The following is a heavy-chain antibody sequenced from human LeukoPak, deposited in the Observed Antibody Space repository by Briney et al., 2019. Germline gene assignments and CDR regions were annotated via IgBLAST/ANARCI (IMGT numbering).Heavy chain of an antibody. V-gene: IGHV3-23*01. J-gene: IGHJ4*02. Sequence: GGSLRLSCVVSGFPFSSYAMSWVRQAPGRGLEWVAGLSGSGGTTYYADSVKGRFTVSRDNPTDTLFLHMNSLRDEDTAVYYCVKDRPPNVFYFDSQPFGRWGQGTLVTVSS. D-gene: IGHD3-22*01. CDR1: GFPFSSYA. CDR2: LSGSGGTT. CDR3: VKDRPPNVFYFDSQPFGR.